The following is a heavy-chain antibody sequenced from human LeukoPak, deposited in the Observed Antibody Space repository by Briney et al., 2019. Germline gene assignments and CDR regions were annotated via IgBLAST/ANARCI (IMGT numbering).Heavy chain of an antibody. V-gene: IGHV5-51*01. J-gene: IGHJ4*02. Sequence: GESLKISCKGSGYSFSSYWIGWVRQMPGKGLESMGILYPGDSDTSCSPSFQGQVTISADKSISTAYLQWSSLKASDTAMYYCARHGVVPAAIIPRGPYDYWGQGTLVTVSS. CDR2: LYPGDSDT. CDR3: ARHGVVPAAIIPRGPYDY. D-gene: IGHD2-2*01. CDR1: GYSFSSYW.